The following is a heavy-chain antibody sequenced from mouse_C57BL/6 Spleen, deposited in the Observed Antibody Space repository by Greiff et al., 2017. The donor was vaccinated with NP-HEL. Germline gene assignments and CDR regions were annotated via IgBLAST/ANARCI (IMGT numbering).Heavy chain of an antibody. Sequence: EVQVVESGGGLVKPGGSLKLSCAASGFTFSSYAMSWVRQTPEKRLEWVATISDGGSYTYYPDNVKGRFTISRDNAKNNLYLQMSHLKSEDTAMYYWANLYYDYGPFAYWGQGTLVTVSA. CDR3: ANLYYDYGPFAY. CDR2: ISDGGSYT. J-gene: IGHJ3*01. V-gene: IGHV5-4*01. CDR1: GFTFSSYA. D-gene: IGHD2-4*01.